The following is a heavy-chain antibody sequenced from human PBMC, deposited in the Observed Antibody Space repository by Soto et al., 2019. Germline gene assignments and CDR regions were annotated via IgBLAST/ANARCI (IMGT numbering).Heavy chain of an antibody. J-gene: IGHJ4*02. CDR1: GFTFSSYG. D-gene: IGHD3-22*01. CDR2: IWYDGSNK. V-gene: IGHV3-33*01. Sequence: QVQLVESGGGVVQPGRSLRLSCAASGFTFSSYGMHWVRQAPGKGLERVAVIWYDGSNKYYADSVKGRFTISRDNSKNTLYLQMNGLRAEDTAVYYCARWGDSSGYSNWGQGTLVTVSS. CDR3: ARWGDSSGYSN.